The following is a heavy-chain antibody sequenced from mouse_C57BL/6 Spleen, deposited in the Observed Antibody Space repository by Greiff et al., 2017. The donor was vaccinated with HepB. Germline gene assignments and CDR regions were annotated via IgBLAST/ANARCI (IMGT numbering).Heavy chain of an antibody. J-gene: IGHJ2*01. Sequence: QVQLQQPGAELVKPGASVKLSCKASGYTFTSYWMHWVKQRPGQGLERIGMIHPNSGSTNYNEKFKSKATLTVDKSSSTAYMQLSSLTSEDSAVYYCARYYYGSSFDYWGHGTTLTVSS. CDR2: IHPNSGST. V-gene: IGHV1-64*01. CDR1: GYTFTSYW. CDR3: ARYYYGSSFDY. D-gene: IGHD1-1*01.